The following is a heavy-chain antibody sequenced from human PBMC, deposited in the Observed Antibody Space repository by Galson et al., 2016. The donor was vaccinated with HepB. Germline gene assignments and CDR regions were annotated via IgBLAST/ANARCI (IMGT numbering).Heavy chain of an antibody. V-gene: IGHV3-23*01. CDR2: ISGSGGNS. D-gene: IGHD3-16*01. Sequence: SLRLSCAASGFTFSNYAMSWVRQAPGKGLEWVSAISGSGGNSYYAGSVKGRFTISRDDAKDTVYLEMSSLRDEDTAIYYLAVWLQVHFDHWGQGTRVTVSS. J-gene: IGHJ4*02. CDR3: AVWLQVHFDH. CDR1: GFTFSNYA.